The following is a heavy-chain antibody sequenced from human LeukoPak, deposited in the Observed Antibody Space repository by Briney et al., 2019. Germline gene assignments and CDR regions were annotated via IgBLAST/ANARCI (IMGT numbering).Heavy chain of an antibody. CDR2: IYYSGST. D-gene: IGHD1-7*01. CDR1: GGSVSSYY. CDR3: ARDNWNYGSSMDV. J-gene: IGHJ6*02. V-gene: IGHV4-59*02. Sequence: PSETLSLTCTVSGGSVSSYYWSWIRQPPGKGLEWLGCIYYSGSTNYNPSLKSRVTISVDTSKNQFSLKLSSVTAADTAVYHCARDNWNYGSSMDVWGQGTTVTVSS.